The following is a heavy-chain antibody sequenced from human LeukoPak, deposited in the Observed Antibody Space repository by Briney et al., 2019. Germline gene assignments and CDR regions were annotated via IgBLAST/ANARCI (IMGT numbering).Heavy chain of an antibody. CDR2: IFYSGST. D-gene: IGHD6-19*01. CDR1: GGSIRSDY. V-gene: IGHV4-59*08. J-gene: IGHJ4*02. Sequence: SETLPLTCTVSGGSIRSDYWSWIRQSPGKGLEWIGCIFYSGSTNYNPSLKSRVTISVDTSKIQFSLKLSSVTAADTAVYYCARQYSGRYFDYWGQGTLVTVSS. CDR3: ARQYSGRYFDY.